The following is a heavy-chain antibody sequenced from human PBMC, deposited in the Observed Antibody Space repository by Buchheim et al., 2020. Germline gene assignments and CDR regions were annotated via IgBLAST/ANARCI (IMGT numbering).Heavy chain of an antibody. CDR2: ISYDGSNK. D-gene: IGHD4-23*01. V-gene: IGHV3-30*18. CDR1: GFTFSSYG. Sequence: QVQLVESGGGVVQPGRSLRLSCAASGFTFSSYGMHWVRQAPGKGLEWVAVISYDGSNKYYADSVKGRFTISRDNSKNTLYLQMNSLRAEDTAVYYCAKIVLGYGGNSDNWYFDLCGRGTL. CDR3: AKIVLGYGGNSDNWYFDL. J-gene: IGHJ2*01.